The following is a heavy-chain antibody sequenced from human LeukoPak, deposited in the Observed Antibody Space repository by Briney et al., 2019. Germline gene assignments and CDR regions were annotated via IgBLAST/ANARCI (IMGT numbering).Heavy chain of an antibody. D-gene: IGHD4-23*01. V-gene: IGHV5-51*01. CDR2: IYPTDSDT. J-gene: IGHJ4*02. CDR3: ARRSGGNSGFDY. CDR1: GYSFTNYW. Sequence: GESLKISCKVSGYSFTNYWIGWVRQMPGRGLEWMGIIYPTDSDTRYSPSFRGQVTISADKSISTAYLQWSSLKASDSAMYYCARRSGGNSGFDYWGQGTLVTVSS.